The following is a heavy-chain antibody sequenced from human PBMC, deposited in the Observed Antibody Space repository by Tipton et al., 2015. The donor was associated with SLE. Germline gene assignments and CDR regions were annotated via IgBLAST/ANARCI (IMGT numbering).Heavy chain of an antibody. J-gene: IGHJ3*02. CDR3: ARPDSSGGDAFDI. V-gene: IGHV5-51*03. CDR1: GYSFTSYW. D-gene: IGHD6-19*01. Sequence: QSGPEVKKPGESLKISCKGSGYSFTSYWIGWVRQMPGKGLEWMGIIYPGDSYTNYSPSFQGHVTISADKSISTAYLQWSSLKASDTAMYYCARPDSSGGDAFDIWGQGTMVTVSS. CDR2: IYPGDSYT.